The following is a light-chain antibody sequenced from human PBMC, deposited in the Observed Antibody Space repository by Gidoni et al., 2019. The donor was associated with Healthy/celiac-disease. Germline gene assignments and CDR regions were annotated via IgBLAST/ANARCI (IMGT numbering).Light chain of an antibody. Sequence: DIQMTQSPSSLSASVGDRVTITCQASQDISNYLNWYQQKPGKAPKLLIYDASNLETGVPSRFSGSGSGTDFTFTISSLQPEDIATYYCKQYDNLPLGFGGGTKVEIK. J-gene: IGKJ4*01. CDR2: DAS. V-gene: IGKV1-33*01. CDR3: KQYDNLPLG. CDR1: QDISNY.